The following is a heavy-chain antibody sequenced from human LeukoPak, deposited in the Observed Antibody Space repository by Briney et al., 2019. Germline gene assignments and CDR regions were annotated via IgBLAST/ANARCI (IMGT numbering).Heavy chain of an antibody. D-gene: IGHD3-10*01. J-gene: IGHJ4*02. CDR1: GYTFTGYY. V-gene: IGHV1-2*02. Sequence: GASVKVSCKASGYTFTGYYMHWVRQAPGQGLEWMGWINPNSGGTNYAQKFQGRVTMTRNTSTSTVYMELSSLRSEDTAVYYCARDRADVLVWFGDPSVMGYWGQGTLVTVSS. CDR2: INPNSGGT. CDR3: ARDRADVLVWFGDPSVMGY.